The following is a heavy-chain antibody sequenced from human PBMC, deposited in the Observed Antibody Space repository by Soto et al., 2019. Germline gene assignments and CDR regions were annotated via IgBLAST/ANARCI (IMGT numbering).Heavy chain of an antibody. CDR3: AYLDYGDYSTHNWFDP. Sequence: QVQLVQSGAEVKKPGASVKVSCKASGYTFTSYGISWVRQAPGQGLEWMGWISAYNGNTNYAQKLQGRVTMTTDTSTSTAYMELRSLRSDDTAVYYCAYLDYGDYSTHNWFDPWGQGTLVTVSS. J-gene: IGHJ5*02. V-gene: IGHV1-18*01. D-gene: IGHD4-17*01. CDR1: GYTFTSYG. CDR2: ISAYNGNT.